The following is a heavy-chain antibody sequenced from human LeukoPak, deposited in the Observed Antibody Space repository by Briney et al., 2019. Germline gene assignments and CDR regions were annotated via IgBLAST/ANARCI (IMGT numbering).Heavy chain of an antibody. CDR1: GLSFSVYS. D-gene: IGHD5-12*01. Sequence: GGSLRLSCAASGLSFSVYSMNWVRQAPGKGLEWLSYISSSSSVIYYADSVKGRFTISRDNAKNSLYLQMNSLRAEDTAVYYCARQTTIKNWFDPWXQGTLVTVSS. CDR3: ARQTTIKNWFDP. CDR2: ISSSSSVI. J-gene: IGHJ5*02. V-gene: IGHV3-21*05.